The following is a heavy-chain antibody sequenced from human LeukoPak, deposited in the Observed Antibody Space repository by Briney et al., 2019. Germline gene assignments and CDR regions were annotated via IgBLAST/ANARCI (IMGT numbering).Heavy chain of an antibody. D-gene: IGHD5-12*01. CDR2: ISSSSSYI. CDR3: ARESRGYSGYEI. CDR1: GFTFSSYS. J-gene: IGHJ3*02. Sequence: GGSMRLSCAAYGFTFSSYSMNWVRQAPGEGLEWVSSISSSSSYIYYADSVKGRFTISRDNAKNSLYLQMNSLRAADTAVYYCARESRGYSGYEIWGQGTMVTVSS. V-gene: IGHV3-21*01.